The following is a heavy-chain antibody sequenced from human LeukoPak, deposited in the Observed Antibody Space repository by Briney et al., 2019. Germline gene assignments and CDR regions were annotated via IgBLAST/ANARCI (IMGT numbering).Heavy chain of an antibody. D-gene: IGHD3-10*01. J-gene: IGHJ4*02. CDR3: ARGVFN. V-gene: IGHV3-73*01. CDR1: GFTFSGSA. CDR2: IRSKANSYAT. Sequence: GGSLRLSCAASGFTFSGSAMHWVRQASGKGLEWVGRIRSKANSYATAYAASAKGRFTISRDDSKNTAYLQMNSLRVEDTAVYYCARGVFNWGQGTLVTVSS.